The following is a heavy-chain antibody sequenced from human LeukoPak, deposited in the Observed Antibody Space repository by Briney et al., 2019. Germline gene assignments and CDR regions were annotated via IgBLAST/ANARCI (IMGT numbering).Heavy chain of an antibody. CDR2: IIPIFGTA. Sequence: RASVKVSCKASGGTFSSYAISWVRQAPGQGPEWMGGIIPIFGTANYAQKFQGRVTITTDESTSTAYMELSSLRSEDTAVYYCARVKGPLSSGYIALDYWGQGTLVTVSS. V-gene: IGHV1-69*05. CDR3: ARVKGPLSSGYIALDY. D-gene: IGHD3-22*01. J-gene: IGHJ4*02. CDR1: GGTFSSYA.